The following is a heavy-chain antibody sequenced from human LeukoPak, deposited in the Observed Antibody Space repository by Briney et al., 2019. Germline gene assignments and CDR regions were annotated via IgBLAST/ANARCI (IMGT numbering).Heavy chain of an antibody. CDR2: IWYDGSNK. D-gene: IGHD2-15*01. CDR1: GFTFTSYG. J-gene: IGHJ4*02. CDR3: ARGERVVAKFFDY. Sequence: GRSLRLSCAASGFTFTSYGTHWVRQAPGKGLEWVAVIWYDGSNKYYADSVKGRFTISRDNSKNTLYLPMNSPRAEDTAVYYCARGERVVAKFFDYWVQGTLVTASS. V-gene: IGHV3-33*01.